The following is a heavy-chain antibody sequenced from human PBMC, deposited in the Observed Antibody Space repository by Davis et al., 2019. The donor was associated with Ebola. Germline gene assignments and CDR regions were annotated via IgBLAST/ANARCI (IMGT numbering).Heavy chain of an antibody. CDR1: GFTFSSYA. Sequence: PRGSLRLSCAASGFTFSSYAMHWVRQAPGKGLEWVAVISYDGSNKYYADSVKGRFTISRDNSKNTLYLQMNSLRAEDTAVYYCARENPVAAALDYWGQGTLVTVSS. D-gene: IGHD6-13*01. J-gene: IGHJ4*02. CDR3: ARENPVAAALDY. V-gene: IGHV3-30-3*01. CDR2: ISYDGSNK.